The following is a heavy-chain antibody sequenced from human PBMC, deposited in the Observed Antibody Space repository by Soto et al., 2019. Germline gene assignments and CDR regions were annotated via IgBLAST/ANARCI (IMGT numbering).Heavy chain of an antibody. V-gene: IGHV4-59*01. J-gene: IGHJ4*02. D-gene: IGHD3-9*01. CDR1: GGSISSDY. CDR2: IYYSGST. CDR3: ARADYDILTGSLYYFGY. Sequence: SETLSLTCTVSGGSISSDYWSWSRQPPGKGLEWIGYIYYSGSTNYNPCLKSRVTISVDTSKNQFSLKLSSVTAADTAVYYCARADYDILTGSLYYFGYWGPGTLVPVSS.